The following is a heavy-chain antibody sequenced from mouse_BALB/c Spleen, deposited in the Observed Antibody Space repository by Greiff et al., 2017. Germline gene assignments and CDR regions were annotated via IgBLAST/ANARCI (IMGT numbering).Heavy chain of an antibody. J-gene: IGHJ1*01. CDR2: IFPGSGNT. CDR3: ARSLNWDVWYFDV. V-gene: IGHV1-66*01. D-gene: IGHD4-1*01. Sequence: VQLQQSGPELVKPGASVKISCKASGYSFTSYYIHWVKQRPGQGLEWIGWIFPGSGNTKYNEKFKGKATLTADTSSSTAYMQLSSLTSEDSAVYFCARSLNWDVWYFDVWGAGTTVTVSS. CDR1: GYSFTSYY.